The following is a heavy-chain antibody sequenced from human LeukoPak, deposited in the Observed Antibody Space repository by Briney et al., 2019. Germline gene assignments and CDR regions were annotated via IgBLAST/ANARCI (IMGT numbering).Heavy chain of an antibody. Sequence: PSETLSLTCAVYGGSFSGYYWSWIRQPAGKGLEWIGRIYTSGSTNYNPSLKSRVTMSVDTSKNQFSLKLSSVTAADTAVYYCARDSGAYCGGDCYGFDYWGQGTLVTVSS. D-gene: IGHD2-21*02. J-gene: IGHJ4*02. CDR2: IYTSGST. CDR3: ARDSGAYCGGDCYGFDY. CDR1: GGSFSGYY. V-gene: IGHV4-4*07.